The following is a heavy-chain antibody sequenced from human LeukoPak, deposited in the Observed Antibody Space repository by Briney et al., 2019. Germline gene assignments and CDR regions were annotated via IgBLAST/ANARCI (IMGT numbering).Heavy chain of an antibody. CDR1: GGSISSSNW. Sequence: KPSETLSLTCVVSGGSISSSNWWSWVRQPPEKGLEWIGEIYHSGSTNYNPSLKSRVTISVDKSKNQFSLKLSSVTAADTAMYYCARYDVGWYYFDYWGQGTLVTVSS. J-gene: IGHJ4*02. CDR3: ARYDVGWYYFDY. D-gene: IGHD6-19*01. V-gene: IGHV4-4*02. CDR2: IYHSGST.